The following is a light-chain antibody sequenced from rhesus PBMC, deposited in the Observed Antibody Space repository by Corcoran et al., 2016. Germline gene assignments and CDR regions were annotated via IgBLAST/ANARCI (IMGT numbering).Light chain of an antibody. CDR2: AAS. V-gene: IGKV1S12*01. Sequence: DIQMTQSPSALSASVGDRVTISCRASQNIYRNLAWYQQKPGKAPKPLIYAASSLQTGIPSRFSGSGSGTDFTLPISSLQPEDSAAYYCQHYYDNPYSFGQGTKVEIK. J-gene: IGKJ2*01. CDR1: QNIYRN. CDR3: QHYYDNPYS.